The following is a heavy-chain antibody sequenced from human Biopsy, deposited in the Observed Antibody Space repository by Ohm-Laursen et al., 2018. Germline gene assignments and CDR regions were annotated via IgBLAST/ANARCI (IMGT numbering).Heavy chain of an antibody. CDR3: ARHSFGSGRDF. CDR2: IYHTGIT. CDR1: DGSISNIINY. J-gene: IGHJ4*02. Sequence: GTLSLTWTVTDGSISNIINYWGWIRQPLGKGLEWLGSIYHTGITDNNPSLKSRVTISVDTSNNQSSLKLSSLTAADTAVYYCARHSFGSGRDFWGQGTLVTVSS. D-gene: IGHD3-10*01. V-gene: IGHV4-39*01.